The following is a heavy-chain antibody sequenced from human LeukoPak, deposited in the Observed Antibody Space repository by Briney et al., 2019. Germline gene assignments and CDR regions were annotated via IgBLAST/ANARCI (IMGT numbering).Heavy chain of an antibody. Sequence: PSETLSLTCTVSGASIRSYYWSWIRQPPGKGLEWIGYIYYTGSTNYNPSLNSRITISIDTSKNQFFLNLNSVTAADTAVYYCARDDYDYVWGSYRDDYWGQGTLVTVSS. V-gene: IGHV4-59*01. CDR2: IYYTGST. J-gene: IGHJ4*02. CDR3: ARDDYDYVWGSYRDDY. D-gene: IGHD3-16*02. CDR1: GASIRSYY.